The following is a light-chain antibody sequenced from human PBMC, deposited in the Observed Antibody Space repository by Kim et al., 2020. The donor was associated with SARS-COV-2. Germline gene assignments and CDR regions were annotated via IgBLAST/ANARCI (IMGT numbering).Light chain of an antibody. V-gene: IGLV3-9*01. CDR1: NIVSKN. Sequence: SYELTQPLSVSVALGQTARITRGGNNIVSKNVHWFQKGPGQAPVLVIYRNYNRPSGIPERFSGSTSGHTAALTINTAQVEDEADYYCQVWDSDTGVFGGGTQLTVL. J-gene: IGLJ3*02. CDR2: RNY. CDR3: QVWDSDTGV.